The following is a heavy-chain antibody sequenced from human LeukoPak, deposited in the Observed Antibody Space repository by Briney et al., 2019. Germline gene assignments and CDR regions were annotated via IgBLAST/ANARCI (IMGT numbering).Heavy chain of an antibody. CDR2: ISAYNGNT. CDR1: GYTFTSYG. CDR3: ARAAVAGNWGTL. Sequence: ASVKVSCKASGYTFTSYGISWVRQAPGQGLEWMGWISAYNGNTNYAQKLQGRVTMTTDTSTSTVYMELSSLRSEDTAVYYCARAAVAGNWGTLWGQGTLVTVSS. J-gene: IGHJ4*02. D-gene: IGHD6-19*01. V-gene: IGHV1-18*01.